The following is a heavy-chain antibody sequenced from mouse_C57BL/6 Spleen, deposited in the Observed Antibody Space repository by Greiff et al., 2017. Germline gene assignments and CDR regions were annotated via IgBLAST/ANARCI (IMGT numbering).Heavy chain of an antibody. CDR2: INPSSGYT. CDR3: ARSMVTNYAMDY. J-gene: IGHJ4*01. D-gene: IGHD2-2*01. Sequence: QVQLQQSGAELARPGASVKMSCKASGYTFTSYTMHWVKQRPGQGLEWIGYINPSSGYTKYNQKFKDKATLTADKSSSTDYMQLSSLTSEDSAGYYCARSMVTNYAMDYWGQGTSVTVSS. CDR1: GYTFTSYT. V-gene: IGHV1-4*01.